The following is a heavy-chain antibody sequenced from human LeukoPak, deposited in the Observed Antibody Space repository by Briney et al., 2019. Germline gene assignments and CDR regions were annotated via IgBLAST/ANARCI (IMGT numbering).Heavy chain of an antibody. CDR2: IYYSGST. D-gene: IGHD3-22*01. J-gene: IGHJ6*03. Sequence: PSETLSLTCTVSGGSISSYYWSWIRQPPGKGREWIGNIYYSGSTNYNPSLKSRVTISVDTSKNQFSLKLSSVTAADTAVYYCTRGSIAYYYMDVWGKGTTVTISS. CDR1: GGSISSYY. V-gene: IGHV4-59*01. CDR3: TRGSIAYYYMDV.